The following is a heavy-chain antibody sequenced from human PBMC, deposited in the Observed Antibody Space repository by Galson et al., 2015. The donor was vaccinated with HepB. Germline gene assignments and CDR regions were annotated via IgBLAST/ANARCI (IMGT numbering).Heavy chain of an antibody. CDR2: VRGKADNYAT. Sequence: SLRLSCAGSGFTFSDSAIHWVRQASGKGLEWIGRVRGKADNYATVYAASVKDRFTIFRHDSDNTAYLQMNSLKTEDTAVYYCTRRYSSSSKGFDYWGRGTLVTVSS. CDR1: GFTFSDSA. J-gene: IGHJ4*02. V-gene: IGHV3-73*01. CDR3: TRRYSSSSKGFDY. D-gene: IGHD6-6*01.